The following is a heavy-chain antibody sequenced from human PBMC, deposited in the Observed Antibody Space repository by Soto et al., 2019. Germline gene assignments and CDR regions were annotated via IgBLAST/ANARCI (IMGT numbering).Heavy chain of an antibody. CDR3: ARAFNGSGSYHYYWYFDL. Sequence: SETLSLTCTVSGGSIRSYYWSWIRQSPGKGLEWIGSIFYSGGTNYNPSLKSQVTISVDTSKSQFTLNLNSVTAADTAVYYCARAFNGSGSYHYYWYFDLWGRGTPVTVSS. J-gene: IGHJ2*01. D-gene: IGHD3-10*01. CDR1: GGSIRSYY. CDR2: IFYSGGT. V-gene: IGHV4-59*08.